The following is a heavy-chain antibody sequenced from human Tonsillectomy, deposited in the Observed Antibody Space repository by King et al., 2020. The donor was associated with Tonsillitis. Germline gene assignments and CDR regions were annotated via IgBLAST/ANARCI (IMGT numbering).Heavy chain of an antibody. CDR3: ARDSLTHMDYYMDV. D-gene: IGHD2-15*01. V-gene: IGHV3-33*01. CDR2: IRYDGSNK. J-gene: IGHJ6*03. Sequence: VQLVESGGGVVQPGRSLRLSCAASGFTFSSYGIHWVRRAPGKGLEGVAVIRYDGSNKYYADSVKGRLTISRDNSKKTLYLQMISLSAEDTAVYYCARDSLTHMDYYMDVWGKGTTVTVSS. CDR1: GFTFSSYG.